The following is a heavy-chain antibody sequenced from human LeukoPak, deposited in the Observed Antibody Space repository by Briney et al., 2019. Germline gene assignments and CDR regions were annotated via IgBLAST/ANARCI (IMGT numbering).Heavy chain of an antibody. V-gene: IGHV4-34*01. CDR2: INDWGRT. CDR3: ARDPTTVVTLPYYFAF. J-gene: IGHJ4*02. CDR1: GGSFSGYH. Sequence: SETLSLTCAVHGGSFSGYHWNGIRQSPGGGLEGVGEINDWGRTNYNPSLKGRVTISVDTSKKQFSLKLTSVTAADTAVYYCARDPTTVVTLPYYFAFWGRGTLVSVSS. D-gene: IGHD1-1*01.